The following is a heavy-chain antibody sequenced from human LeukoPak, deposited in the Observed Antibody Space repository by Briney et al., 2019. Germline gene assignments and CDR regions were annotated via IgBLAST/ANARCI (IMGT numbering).Heavy chain of an antibody. Sequence: ASVKVSCKASGYTFTSYDINWVRQATGQVLGWMGWMNPNSGNTGYAQKFQGRVTMTRNTSISTAYMELSSLRSEDTAVYYCARGIRSSWYAPRKRIDYWGQGTLVTVSS. D-gene: IGHD6-13*01. J-gene: IGHJ4*02. CDR2: MNPNSGNT. V-gene: IGHV1-8*01. CDR3: ARGIRSSWYAPRKRIDY. CDR1: GYTFTSYD.